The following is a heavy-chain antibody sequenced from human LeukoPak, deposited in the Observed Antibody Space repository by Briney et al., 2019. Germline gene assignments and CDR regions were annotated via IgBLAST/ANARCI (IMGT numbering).Heavy chain of an antibody. CDR3: VKDPHSSERRPSFDY. D-gene: IGHD5-24*01. J-gene: IGHJ4*02. CDR2: ISSNGGST. CDR1: GFTFSSYA. Sequence: PGGSLRLSCSASGFTFSSYAMHWVRQAPGKGLEYVSAISSNGGSTYYADSVKGRFTISRDNSKNTLYLQMSSLRAEDTAVYYCVKDPHSSERRPSFDYWGQGTLATVSS. V-gene: IGHV3-64D*09.